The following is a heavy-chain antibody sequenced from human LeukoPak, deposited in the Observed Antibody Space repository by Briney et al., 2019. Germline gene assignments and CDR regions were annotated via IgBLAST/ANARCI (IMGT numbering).Heavy chain of an antibody. Sequence: GASVKVSCKASGYTFTGYYMHWVRQAPGQGLELMGWINPNSGGTNYAQKFQGRVTMTRDTSISTAYMELSRLRSDDTAVYYCARRRIVGAPPLGGLHYWGQGTLVTVSS. J-gene: IGHJ4*02. CDR1: GYTFTGYY. V-gene: IGHV1-2*02. D-gene: IGHD1-26*01. CDR2: INPNSGGT. CDR3: ARRRIVGAPPLGGLHY.